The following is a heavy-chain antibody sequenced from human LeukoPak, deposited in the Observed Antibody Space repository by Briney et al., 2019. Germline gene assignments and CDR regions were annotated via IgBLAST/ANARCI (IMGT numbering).Heavy chain of an antibody. CDR2: INSDGSST. CDR3: ARAKPSSSSSLDY. Sequence: GGSLTLSCSASGFTFSSYWMHWVRQAPGKDLVWVSRINSDGSSTSYADSVKRRFTISRDNAKNTLYLQMNSLRAAATAVYYCARAKPSSSSSLDYWGQGTLVTVSS. D-gene: IGHD6-6*01. CDR1: GFTFSSYW. J-gene: IGHJ4*02. V-gene: IGHV3-74*01.